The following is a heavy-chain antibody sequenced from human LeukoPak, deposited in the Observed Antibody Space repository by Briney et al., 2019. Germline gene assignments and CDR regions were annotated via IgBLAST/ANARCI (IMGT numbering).Heavy chain of an antibody. Sequence: SETLSLTCAVYGRSFSGYYWSWIRQPPGKGLEWIGEINHSGSTNYNPSLKSRVTISVDTSKNQFSLKLSSVTAADTAVYYCARKLRSGSYYLGAWGYFDYWGQGTLVTVSS. J-gene: IGHJ4*02. CDR2: INHSGST. V-gene: IGHV4-34*01. CDR1: GRSFSGYY. CDR3: ARKLRSGSYYLGAWGYFDY. D-gene: IGHD1-26*01.